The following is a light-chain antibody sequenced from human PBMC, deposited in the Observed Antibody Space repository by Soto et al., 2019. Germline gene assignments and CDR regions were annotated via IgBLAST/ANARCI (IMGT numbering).Light chain of an antibody. CDR1: SSDVGSYNL. Sequence: QLVLTQPASVSGSPGQSITISCTGTSSDVGSYNLVSWYQQHPGKAPKLMIYEGSKRPSGVSNRFSGSKSGNTASLTISGLQAEDEADYYCCSYAGSHWVFGGGTKLTVL. V-gene: IGLV2-23*01. CDR3: CSYAGSHWV. CDR2: EGS. J-gene: IGLJ3*02.